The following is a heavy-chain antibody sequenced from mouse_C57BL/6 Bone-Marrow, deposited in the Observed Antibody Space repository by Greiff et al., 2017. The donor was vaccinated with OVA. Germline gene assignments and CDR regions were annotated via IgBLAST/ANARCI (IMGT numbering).Heavy chain of an antibody. D-gene: IGHD1-1*01. V-gene: IGHV1-81*01. CDR1: GYTFTSYG. Sequence: QVHVKQSGAELARPGASVKLSCKASGYTFTSYGISWVKQRTGQGLEWIGEIYPRSGNTYYNEKFKGKATLTADKSSSTAYMELRSLTSEDSAVYFCARTRYSGSSYPAWFAYWGQGTLVTVSA. J-gene: IGHJ3*01. CDR3: ARTRYSGSSYPAWFAY. CDR2: IYPRSGNT.